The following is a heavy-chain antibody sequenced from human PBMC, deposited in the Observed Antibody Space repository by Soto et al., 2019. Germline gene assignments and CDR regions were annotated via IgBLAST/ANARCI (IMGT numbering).Heavy chain of an antibody. CDR2: FIPMFGKP. D-gene: IGHD1-7*01. Sequence: QMQLAQSGAEVKKPGSSVKVSCRASGGSFGTFGINWIRQAPGQGLEWMGGFIPMFGKPSYAQRFQGRVTITTDESTSTVYMEMSSLSSEDTAMYYCAGNSGTYYFDFWGQGTLVSVSS. J-gene: IGHJ4*02. V-gene: IGHV1-69*01. CDR3: AGNSGTYYFDF. CDR1: GGSFGTFG.